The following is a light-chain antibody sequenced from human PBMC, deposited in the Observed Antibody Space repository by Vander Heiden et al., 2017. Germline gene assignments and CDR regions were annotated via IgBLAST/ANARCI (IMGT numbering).Light chain of an antibody. V-gene: IGLV3-9*01. CDR1: NIGSKN. J-gene: IGLJ2*01. Sequence: SYELTQPLSVSVALGQTARITCGGNNIGSKNGHWYQQKPGQAPVLVIYRDIIRPSGIPERFSGSNSGNTATLTISRAQAGDEADYYCQVWDSSALFGGGTKLTVL. CDR3: QVWDSSAL. CDR2: RDI.